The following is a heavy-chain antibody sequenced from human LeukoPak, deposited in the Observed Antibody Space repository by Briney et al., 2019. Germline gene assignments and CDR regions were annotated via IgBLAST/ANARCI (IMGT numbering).Heavy chain of an antibody. J-gene: IGHJ4*02. CDR1: GFTFSSYG. CDR3: AKGTYYYGSGSFPDY. Sequence: GGSLRLSCAASGFTFSSYGMHWVRQAPGKGLEWVAFIRYDGSNKYYADSVKGRFTISRDNSKNTLYLQMNSLRAEDTAVYYCAKGTYYYGSGSFPDYWGQGTLVTVSS. D-gene: IGHD3-10*01. V-gene: IGHV3-30*02. CDR2: IRYDGSNK.